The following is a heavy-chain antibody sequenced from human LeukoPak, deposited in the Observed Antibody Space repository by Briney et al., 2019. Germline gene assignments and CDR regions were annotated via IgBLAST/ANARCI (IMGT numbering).Heavy chain of an antibody. V-gene: IGHV3-7*01. D-gene: IGHD3-22*01. Sequence: GGSLRLSCAASGFTFSSYWMSWVRQAPGKGLEWVANIKQDGSEKYYVDSVKGRSTISRDNAKNSLYLQMNSLGAEDTAVYYCARDFGWYYYDSSGYTDDMGAFDIWGQGTMVTVSS. CDR1: GFTFSSYW. CDR3: ARDFGWYYYDSSGYTDDMGAFDI. J-gene: IGHJ3*02. CDR2: IKQDGSEK.